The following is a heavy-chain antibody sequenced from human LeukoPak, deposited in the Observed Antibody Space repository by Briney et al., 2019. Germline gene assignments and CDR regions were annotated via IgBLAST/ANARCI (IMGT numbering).Heavy chain of an antibody. J-gene: IGHJ5*02. CDR3: ARVSSTTYRDWFDP. D-gene: IGHD2/OR15-2a*01. CDR1: GGTFSSYA. CDR2: IIPIFGTA. V-gene: IGHV1-69*13. Sequence: SVKVSCKASGGTFSSYAISWVRQAPGQGLEWMGGIIPIFGTANYAQKFQGRVTITADESTSTAYMELSSLRSDDTAAYYCARVSSTTYRDWFDPWGRGTLVTVSS.